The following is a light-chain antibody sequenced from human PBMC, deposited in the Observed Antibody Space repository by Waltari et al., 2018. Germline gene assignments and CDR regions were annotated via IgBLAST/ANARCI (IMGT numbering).Light chain of an antibody. CDR2: KDR. V-gene: IGLV3-25*03. CDR3: QSGDNSGTNRVL. CDR1: ALPKQY. Sequence: SYELTQPPSVSVSPGQTARITCSGDALPKQYVYWYQQKSGQAPRLVMYKDRERPSGIPGRFSGSSSGTTVTLTISGVQAEDEADYYCQSGDNSGTNRVLFGGGTKLTVL. J-gene: IGLJ2*01.